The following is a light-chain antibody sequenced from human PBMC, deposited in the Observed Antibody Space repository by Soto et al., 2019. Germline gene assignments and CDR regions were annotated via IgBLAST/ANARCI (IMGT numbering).Light chain of an antibody. V-gene: IGKV3-15*01. CDR2: GAS. Sequence: EIVMTQSPATLSVSPGERATLSCRASQSVSSDLAWYQQIPGQAPRLLIYGASTRATGIPARFSGSGSGTDFTLTISSLQSEDIGIYYCQQYDSSPYTFGPGSKVHFK. CDR1: QSVSSD. J-gene: IGKJ3*01. CDR3: QQYDSSPYT.